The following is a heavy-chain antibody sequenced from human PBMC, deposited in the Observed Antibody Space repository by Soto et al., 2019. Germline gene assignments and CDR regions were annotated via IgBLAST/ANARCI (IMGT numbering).Heavy chain of an antibody. CDR2: ISNRGSYI. CDR1: GFTFSSYS. D-gene: IGHD3-10*01. Sequence: GGSLRLSCIASGFTFSSYSMKWVRQAPGKGLEWVSSISNRGSYIYYADSVKGRFTISRDNAKNSLYLQMNSLRAEDTAVYYCARDRTDWRGAAFDYWGQGTLVTVSS. V-gene: IGHV3-21*01. CDR3: ARDRTDWRGAAFDY. J-gene: IGHJ4*02.